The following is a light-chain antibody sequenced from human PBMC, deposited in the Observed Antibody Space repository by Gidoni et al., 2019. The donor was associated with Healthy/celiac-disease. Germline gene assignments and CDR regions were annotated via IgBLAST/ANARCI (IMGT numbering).Light chain of an antibody. CDR3: QQLNSYPALT. CDR2: AAS. Sequence: QLTQSPSSLSASVGDRVTITCRASQGISSYLAWYQQKPGKAPKLLIYAASTLKSGVPSRFSGSGSGTDFTLTISSLQPEDFATYYCQQLNSYPALTFGGGTKVEIK. CDR1: QGISSY. V-gene: IGKV1-9*01. J-gene: IGKJ4*01.